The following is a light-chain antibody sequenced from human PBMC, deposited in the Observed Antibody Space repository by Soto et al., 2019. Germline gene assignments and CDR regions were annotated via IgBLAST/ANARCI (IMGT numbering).Light chain of an antibody. V-gene: IGLV2-14*03. CDR2: DVS. J-gene: IGLJ2*01. Sequence: QSVPTQPASVSGSPGQSITISCTGTNSDVGGYNYVSWYQQHPGKAPQLMIYDVSNRPSGVSNRFSGSKSGNTASLTISGLQAEDEADYYCSSYTSSNTVVFGGGTKLTVL. CDR1: NSDVGGYNY. CDR3: SSYTSSNTVV.